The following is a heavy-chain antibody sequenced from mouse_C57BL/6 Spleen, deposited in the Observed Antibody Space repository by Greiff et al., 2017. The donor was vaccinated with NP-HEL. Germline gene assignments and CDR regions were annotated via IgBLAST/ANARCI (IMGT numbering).Heavy chain of an antibody. CDR1: GYTFTEYT. CDR3: ARDEDTPYYYGSSSAWFAY. Sequence: VKLQESGAELVKPGASVKLSCKASGYTFTEYTIHWVKQRSGQGLEWIGWFYPGSGSIKYNEKFKDKATLTADKSSSTVYMELSRLTSEDSAVYFCARDEDTPYYYGSSSAWFAYWGQGTLVTVSA. J-gene: IGHJ3*01. D-gene: IGHD1-1*01. V-gene: IGHV1-62-2*01. CDR2: FYPGSGSI.